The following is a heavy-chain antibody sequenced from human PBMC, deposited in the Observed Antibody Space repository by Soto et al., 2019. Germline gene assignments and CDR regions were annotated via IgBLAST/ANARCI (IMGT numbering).Heavy chain of an antibody. CDR1: GGSISSSSYY. V-gene: IGHV4-39*01. CDR3: ARHEGWFDP. CDR2: IYYSGST. Sequence: SETLSLACTVSGGSISSSSYYWGWIRQPPGKGLEWIGSIYYSGSTYYNPSLRSRFTISVDTSKNQFSLKLSSVTAADTAVYYCARHEGWFDPWGQGTLVTVSS. J-gene: IGHJ5*02.